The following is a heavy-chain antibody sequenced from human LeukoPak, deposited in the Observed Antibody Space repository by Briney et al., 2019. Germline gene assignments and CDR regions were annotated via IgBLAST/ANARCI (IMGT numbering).Heavy chain of an antibody. V-gene: IGHV3-23*01. CDR1: GFTFSSYA. D-gene: IGHD4-17*01. CDR3: AKGGDSGDYGWYFDY. J-gene: IGHJ4*02. CDR2: ISGSGGST. Sequence: GGSLRLSCAASGFTFSSYAMSWVRQAPGKGLEWVSAISGSGGSTYYADSVKGRFTISRDNSKNTLYLQMNSLRAEDTAVYYCAKGGDSGDYGWYFDYWGQGTLVTVSS.